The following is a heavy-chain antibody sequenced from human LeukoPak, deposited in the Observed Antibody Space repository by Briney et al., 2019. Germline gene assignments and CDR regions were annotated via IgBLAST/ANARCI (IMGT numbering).Heavy chain of an antibody. J-gene: IGHJ4*02. V-gene: IGHV3-21*04. CDR3: AREADCSGTSCYSQFLDY. CDR2: ITSSSSYI. D-gene: IGHD2-2*01. CDR1: GFTFSSYW. Sequence: GGSLRLSCAASGFTFSSYWMSWVRQAPGKGLEWVSSITSSSSYIYYADSLKGRFTISRDNSKNTLYLQMNSLRADDTAVYYCAREADCSGTSCYSQFLDYWGQGTLVTVSS.